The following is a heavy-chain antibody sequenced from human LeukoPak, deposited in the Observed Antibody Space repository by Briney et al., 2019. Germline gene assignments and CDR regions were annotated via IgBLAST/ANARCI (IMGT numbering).Heavy chain of an antibody. CDR3: ARGDTLPGGLDP. Sequence: GGSLRLSCAASGFTFSSYSMNWVRQAPGKGLVWVSRINSAGSSSSYADSVKGRFTISRDNAKNTLYLQMNSLRAEDTAVYYCARGDTLPGGLDPWGQGTLVTVSS. J-gene: IGHJ5*02. D-gene: IGHD1-26*01. CDR2: INSAGSSS. CDR1: GFTFSSYS. V-gene: IGHV3-74*01.